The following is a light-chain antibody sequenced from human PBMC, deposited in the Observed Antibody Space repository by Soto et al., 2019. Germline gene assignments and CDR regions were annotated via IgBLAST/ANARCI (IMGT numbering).Light chain of an antibody. CDR1: QSVGSN. Sequence: EIVMTQSTATLSVSPGERVTLSCRASQSVGSNLAWYQQKPGQAPRLLIYGASTRATGIPARFSGSGSGTEFTLTIRSLQSEDVTVYYWQQYKDWPPITFGQGTRLEIK. CDR2: GAS. V-gene: IGKV3-15*01. CDR3: QQYKDWPPIT. J-gene: IGKJ5*01.